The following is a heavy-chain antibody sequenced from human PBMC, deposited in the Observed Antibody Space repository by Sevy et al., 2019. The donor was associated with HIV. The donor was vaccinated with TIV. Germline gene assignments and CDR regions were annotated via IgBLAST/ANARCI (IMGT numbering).Heavy chain of an antibody. CDR3: AKALNPALESMLEGNLRSLKGFDV. D-gene: IGHD3-10*02. CDR2: ISGPGYGT. Sequence: WGSLRLSCAASGFTFNTHAMNWVRQAPGKGLEWVSVISGPGYGTNYADSVKGRFTISRDNSKNTLFLQMNSLRDDDTAVYYCAKALNPALESMLEGNLRSLKGFDVWGQGTMVTVSS. V-gene: IGHV3-23*01. CDR1: GFTFNTHA. J-gene: IGHJ3*01.